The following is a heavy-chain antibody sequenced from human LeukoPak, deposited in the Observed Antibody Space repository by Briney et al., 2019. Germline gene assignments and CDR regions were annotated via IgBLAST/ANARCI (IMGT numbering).Heavy chain of an antibody. CDR2: ISWNSDNV. CDR3: AKSGTYSSSFGYIDS. V-gene: IGHV3-9*01. D-gene: IGHD6-6*01. CDR1: GFTFKNYA. Sequence: GRSLRLSCAASGFTFKNYAMHWVRQAPGKGLEWVSSISWNSDNVDYADSVKGRFTLTRDKAKNSLFLQMNSLRPEDTALYYCAKSGTYSSSFGYIDSWGQGTLVTVSS. J-gene: IGHJ4*02.